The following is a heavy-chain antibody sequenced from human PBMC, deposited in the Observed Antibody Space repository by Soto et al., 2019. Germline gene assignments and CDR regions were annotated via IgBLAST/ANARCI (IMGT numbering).Heavy chain of an antibody. Sequence: PSETLSLTCTVSGGSLSSYYWSWIRQPPGKGLEWLGYIYYSGTTNYNPSLKSRVTISVYTSKNQFSLKLSSVTAADTAVYYCASTHIVVVTDAFDIWGQGTMVTVSS. V-gene: IGHV4-59*01. J-gene: IGHJ3*02. CDR1: GGSLSSYY. CDR2: IYYSGTT. D-gene: IGHD2-21*02. CDR3: ASTHIVVVTDAFDI.